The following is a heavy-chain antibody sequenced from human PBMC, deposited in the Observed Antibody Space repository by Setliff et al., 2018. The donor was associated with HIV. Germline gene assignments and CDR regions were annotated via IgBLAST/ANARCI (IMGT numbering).Heavy chain of an antibody. CDR3: ARGVAEAGL. CDR1: SGSITRSSYY. D-gene: IGHD6-13*01. Sequence: SETLSLTCTASSGSITRSSYYWAWIRQPPGKGLEWIGNIFYSGHTFYNPSLRSRVTISVDTSKNQFSLKLSSVTAAYTAVYYCARGVAEAGLWGQGTLVTVSS. V-gene: IGHV4-39*07. J-gene: IGHJ4*02. CDR2: IFYSGHT.